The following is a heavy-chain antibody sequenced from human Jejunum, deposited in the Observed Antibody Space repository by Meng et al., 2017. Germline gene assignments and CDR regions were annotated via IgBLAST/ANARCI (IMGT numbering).Heavy chain of an antibody. J-gene: IGHJ4*02. Sequence: QLQLQELGPVLVKPSETLSLTFSVSGFSMSHMGYHWGWIRQTPGKGLEWIGSIYSGGSTKYNPSLKSRVTVSLDTSKKQFSLHLNSLTAADTAVYFCARQLNVWDSAGTYGGDFDFWGQGTLVTVSS. V-gene: IGHV4-39*01. D-gene: IGHD2-15*01. CDR2: IYSGGST. CDR3: ARQLNVWDSAGTYGGDFDF. CDR1: GFSMSHMGYH.